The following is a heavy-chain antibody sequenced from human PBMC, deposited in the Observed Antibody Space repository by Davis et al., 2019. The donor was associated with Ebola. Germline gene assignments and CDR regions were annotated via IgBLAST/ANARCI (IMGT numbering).Heavy chain of an antibody. J-gene: IGHJ2*01. V-gene: IGHV4-34*01. CDR2: INHSGST. Sequence: SETLSLTCTVYGGSFSGYYWSWIRQPPGKGLEWIGEINHSGSTNYNPSLKSRVTISVDTSKNQFSLKLSSVTAADTAVYYCARSPLVPQWLTWYFDLWGRGTLVTVSS. D-gene: IGHD6-19*01. CDR1: GGSFSGYY. CDR3: ARSPLVPQWLTWYFDL.